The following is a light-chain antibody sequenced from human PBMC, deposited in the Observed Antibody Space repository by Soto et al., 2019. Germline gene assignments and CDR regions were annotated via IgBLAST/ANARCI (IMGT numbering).Light chain of an antibody. Sequence: QSALTQPRSVSGSPGQSVTISCTGTSSDVGDYNYVSWYQQHPGKAPKVMIYDVSKRPSGVPDRFSGSKSGNTASLTISGLQADDEDDYYCCSYAGSYTFGFGTVPKLTVL. J-gene: IGLJ1*01. V-gene: IGLV2-11*01. CDR1: SSDVGDYNY. CDR3: CSYAGSYTFG. CDR2: DVS.